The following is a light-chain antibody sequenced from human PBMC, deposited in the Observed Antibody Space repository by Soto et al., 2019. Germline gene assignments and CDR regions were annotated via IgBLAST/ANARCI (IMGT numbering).Light chain of an antibody. CDR3: AAWDDSLHAVV. V-gene: IGLV1-44*01. J-gene: IGLJ2*01. CDR1: SSNIGTNT. Sequence: QSVLTQPPSASGTPGQRVSISCSGGSSNIGTNTVNWYQQLPGTAPKLLISSNDQRPSGVPDRFSGSKSGTSASLAISGLQSDDESDYYCAAWDDSLHAVVFGGGTKVTVL. CDR2: SND.